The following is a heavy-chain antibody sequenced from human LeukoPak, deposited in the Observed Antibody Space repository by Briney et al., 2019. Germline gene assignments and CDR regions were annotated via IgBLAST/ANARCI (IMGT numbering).Heavy chain of an antibody. D-gene: IGHD2-2*02. V-gene: IGHV3-23*01. CDR1: GFTVSSNY. Sequence: PGGSLRLSCAASGFTVSSNYMSWVRQAPGKGLEWVSAISGSGGSTYYADSVKGRFTISRDNSKNTLYLQMNSLRAEDTAVYYCAKSGMVGYCSSTSCYTGAFDIWGQGTMVTVSS. J-gene: IGHJ3*02. CDR3: AKSGMVGYCSSTSCYTGAFDI. CDR2: ISGSGGST.